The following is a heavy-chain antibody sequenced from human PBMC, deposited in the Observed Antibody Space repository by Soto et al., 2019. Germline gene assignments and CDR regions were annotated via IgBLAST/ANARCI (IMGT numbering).Heavy chain of an antibody. CDR3: STWHLQEHAYDI. CDR1: GSTARGKK. J-gene: IGHJ3*02. Sequence: DVQLGPPGGALIQPGESLSLSGEAFGSTARGKKNVAGFRKPPGKGLEWVSALYDLDGTYYADSVKGRFTTSSDSSRTTVYLQMNSLRPDDTAVYSCSTWHLQEHAYDIWGQGTMVTVS. CDR2: LYDLDGT. V-gene: IGHV3-53*01. D-gene: IGHD1-1*01.